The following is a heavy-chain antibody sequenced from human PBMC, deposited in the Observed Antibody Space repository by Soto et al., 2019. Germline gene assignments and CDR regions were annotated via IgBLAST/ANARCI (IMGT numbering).Heavy chain of an antibody. CDR1: GFTFSTYA. CDR3: AKVSLGALTFTDYYYYGLDV. J-gene: IGHJ6*02. V-gene: IGHV3-23*01. CDR2: ISGGGGST. Sequence: PXGSLRLSCAAAGFTFSTYAMNWVRQAPGRGLDWVSAISGGGGSTYYADSVKGRVTISRDNSKNTLYLQMNSLRAEDTAVYYCAKVSLGALTFTDYYYYGLDVWGQGNTVTVSS. D-gene: IGHD1-26*01.